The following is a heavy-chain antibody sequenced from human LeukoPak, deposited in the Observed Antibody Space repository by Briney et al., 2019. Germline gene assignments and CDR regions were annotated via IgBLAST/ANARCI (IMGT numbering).Heavy chain of an antibody. V-gene: IGHV1-46*01. J-gene: IGHJ4*02. D-gene: IGHD6-13*01. CDR2: IKPSGGST. Sequence: ASVKVSCKASGYTFTTYYIHGVRQAPGQGLECMGIIKPSGGSTSYAQKFQGRVTMTRDTSTSTVYMEVSSMRSEDTAVYYCARVNGQQLDIDYWGQGTLVTVSS. CDR1: GYTFTTYY. CDR3: ARVNGQQLDIDY.